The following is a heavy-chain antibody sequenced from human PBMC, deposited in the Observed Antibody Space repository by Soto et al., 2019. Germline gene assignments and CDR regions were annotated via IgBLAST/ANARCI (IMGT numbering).Heavy chain of an antibody. CDR1: GGTFRSYA. V-gene: IGHV1-69*13. CDR3: ASSYCSSTSCPPNWFDP. CDR2: IIPIFGTA. J-gene: IGHJ5*02. D-gene: IGHD2-2*01. Sequence: SVKASCKASGGTFRSYAISWVRQAPGQGLEWMGGIIPIFGTANYAQKFQGRVTITADESTSTAYMELSSLRSEDTAVYYCASSYCSSTSCPPNWFDPWGQGTLVTVSS.